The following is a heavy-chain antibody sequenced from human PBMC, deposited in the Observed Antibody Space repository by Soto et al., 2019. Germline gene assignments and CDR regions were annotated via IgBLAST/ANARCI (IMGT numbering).Heavy chain of an antibody. CDR2: IYYSGST. J-gene: IGHJ5*02. CDR1: GGSISSGGYY. Sequence: QVQLQESCPGLVKPSQTLSLTCTVSGGSISSGGYYWSWIRQHPGKGLEWIGYIYYSGSTYYNPSLKSRVTISVDTSKNQFSLKLSSVTAADTAVYYCAGTDVVVVAATIGGWFDPWGQGTLVTVSS. D-gene: IGHD2-15*01. CDR3: AGTDVVVVAATIGGWFDP. V-gene: IGHV4-31*03.